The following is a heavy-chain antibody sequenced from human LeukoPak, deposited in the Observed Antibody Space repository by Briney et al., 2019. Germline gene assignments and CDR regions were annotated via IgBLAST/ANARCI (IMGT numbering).Heavy chain of an antibody. V-gene: IGHV3-73*01. D-gene: IGHD4-17*01. CDR2: IRSKANNYAT. Sequence: GGSLRLSCAASGVTFSGSAMRWVRQASGKGLEWVGRIRSKANNYATAYAASVEGRFTISRDDSKNTAYLQMNSLKTEDTAVYYCWLPGENYGDSVDYWGQGTLVTVSS. CDR1: GVTFSGSA. J-gene: IGHJ4*02. CDR3: WLPGENYGDSVDY.